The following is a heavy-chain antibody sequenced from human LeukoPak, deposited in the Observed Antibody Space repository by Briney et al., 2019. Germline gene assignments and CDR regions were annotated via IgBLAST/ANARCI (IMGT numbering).Heavy chain of an antibody. J-gene: IGHJ3*02. CDR3: ARHSGHSSTNDAFDI. V-gene: IGHV4-39*07. Sequence: SETLSLTCTVSGGSISSSTYYWGWIRQPPGKGLEWIGNIYYSGTTYYNSSLKSRVTISVDTSKNQFSLKLTSVTAADTAVYYCARHSGHSSTNDAFDIWGQGTMVIVSS. D-gene: IGHD6-13*01. CDR2: IYYSGTT. CDR1: GGSISSSTYY.